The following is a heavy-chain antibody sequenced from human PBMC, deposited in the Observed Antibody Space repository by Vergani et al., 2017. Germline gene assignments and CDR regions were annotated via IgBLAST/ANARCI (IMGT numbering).Heavy chain of an antibody. J-gene: IGHJ4*02. CDR3: ARDTPNIDDYGDYPDY. Sequence: EVQLLESGGGLVQPGGSLRLSCAASGFTFSSYSMNWVRQAPGKGLEWVSSISSSSSYIYYADSVKGRFTISRDNAKNALYLQMNSLRAEDTAVYYCARDTPNIDDYGDYPDYWGQGTLVTVSS. CDR2: ISSSSSYI. V-gene: IGHV3-21*01. D-gene: IGHD4-17*01. CDR1: GFTFSSYS.